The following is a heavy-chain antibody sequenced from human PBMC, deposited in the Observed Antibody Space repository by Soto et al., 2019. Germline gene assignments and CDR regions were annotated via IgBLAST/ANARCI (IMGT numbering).Heavy chain of an antibody. CDR2: IYYSGST. CDR3: ARFPSGYFLGWFDP. V-gene: IGHV4-59*01. J-gene: IGHJ5*02. CDR1: GGSISSYY. Sequence: PSETLSLTCTVSGGSISSYYWSWIRQPPGKGLEWIGYIYYSGSTNYNPSLKSRATISVDTSKNQFSLKLSSVTAADTAVYYCARFPSGYFLGWFDPWGQGTLVTVSS. D-gene: IGHD3-22*01.